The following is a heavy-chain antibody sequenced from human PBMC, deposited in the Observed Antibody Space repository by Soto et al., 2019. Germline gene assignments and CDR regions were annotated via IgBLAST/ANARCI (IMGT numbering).Heavy chain of an antibody. V-gene: IGHV3-23*01. Sequence: GGSLRLSCAASGFTFSSYAMSWVRQAPGKGLEWVSAISGSGGSTYYADSVKGRFNISRDNSKNTLYLQMNSLRAEDTAVYYCAKDSYYYDSSGYFLSEPFDIWGQGKMVTVSS. CDR2: ISGSGGST. CDR3: AKDSYYYDSSGYFLSEPFDI. D-gene: IGHD3-22*01. CDR1: GFTFSSYA. J-gene: IGHJ3*02.